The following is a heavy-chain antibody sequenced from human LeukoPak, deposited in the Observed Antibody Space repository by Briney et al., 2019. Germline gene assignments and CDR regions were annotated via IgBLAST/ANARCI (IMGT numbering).Heavy chain of an antibody. V-gene: IGHV4-34*01. CDR3: ARGKVVVAATRAWFDP. D-gene: IGHD2-15*01. Sequence: SETLSLTCAVYGGSFSGYYWSWIRQPPGKGLEWIGEINHSGSTNYNPSLKSRVTISVDTSKNQFSLKLSSVTAADTAVYYCARGKVVVAATRAWFDPWGQGTLVTVSS. CDR2: INHSGST. CDR1: GGSFSGYY. J-gene: IGHJ5*02.